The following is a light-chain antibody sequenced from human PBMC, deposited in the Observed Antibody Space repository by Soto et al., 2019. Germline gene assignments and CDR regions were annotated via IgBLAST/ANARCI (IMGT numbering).Light chain of an antibody. Sequence: DIQMTQSPSSVSASVGDSVTITCRASQESSSWLAWYQQKPGKAPNLLIYAASILQSGVPSRFSGSGSATDFTLTISSLQPEDVATYYCQQAHSFPLTFGGGTKVEIK. J-gene: IGKJ4*01. CDR3: QQAHSFPLT. CDR2: AAS. CDR1: QESSSW. V-gene: IGKV1D-12*01.